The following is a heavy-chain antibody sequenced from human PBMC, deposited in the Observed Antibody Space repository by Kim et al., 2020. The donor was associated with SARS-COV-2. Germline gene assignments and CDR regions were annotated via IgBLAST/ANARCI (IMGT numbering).Heavy chain of an antibody. CDR3: AHRQGYGGNSDY. CDR1: GFSLATRGVG. Sequence: SGPTLVKATQTLTLTCTFSGFSLATRGVGVSWIRQPPGKALEWPTLIYWDGDKRYSPSLKSRLTITKDTSRNQVILTMTNMDPVDTGTYYCAHRQGYGGNSDYWGQGTLVTVSS. CDR2: IYWDGDK. D-gene: IGHD5-18*01. J-gene: IGHJ4*02. V-gene: IGHV2-5*02.